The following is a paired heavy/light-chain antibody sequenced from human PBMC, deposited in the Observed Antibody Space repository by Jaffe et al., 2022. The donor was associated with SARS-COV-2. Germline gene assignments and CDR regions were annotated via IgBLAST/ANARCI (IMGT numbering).Light chain of an antibody. CDR3: MQGSHWPET. Sequence: DVVMTQSPLSLPVTLGQPASITCRSSQSLVYSDGDTYLNWFQQRPGQSPRRLIYKVSNRDAGVPDRFSGSGSGTDFTLKISRVEAEDVGVFYCMQGSHWPETFGQGTKVEIK. J-gene: IGKJ1*01. CDR1: QSLVYSDGDTY. V-gene: IGKV2-30*01. CDR2: KVS.
Heavy chain of an antibody. J-gene: IGHJ4*02. CDR2: ISQNGDST. Sequence: EVQLLESGGGLVQPGGSLRLSCVVSGITFNNYAMAWFRQTPGKGLEWVSSISQNGDSTYYADSVKDRFTISRDNSKNTLSLQMNSLRAEDTAVYYCVKDSLGPSPNYWGQGTLVTVSS. V-gene: IGHV3-23*01. CDR1: GITFNNYA. CDR3: VKDSLGPSPNY. D-gene: IGHD7-27*01.